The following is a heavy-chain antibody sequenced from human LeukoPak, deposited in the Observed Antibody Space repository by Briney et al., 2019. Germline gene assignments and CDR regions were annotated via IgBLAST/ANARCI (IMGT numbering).Heavy chain of an antibody. V-gene: IGHV1-2*02. J-gene: IGHJ4*02. D-gene: IGHD4-17*01. Sequence: GASVKVSCKASGYTFTGYLMHWVRQAPGQGLEWMGWIDPNSGGTNYAQKFQGRVTMTRDTSINTAFMDLSRLRSDDSAVYYCASAAVYGDPTNPYFDYWGQGNLVTVSS. CDR3: ASAAVYGDPTNPYFDY. CDR2: IDPNSGGT. CDR1: GYTFTGYL.